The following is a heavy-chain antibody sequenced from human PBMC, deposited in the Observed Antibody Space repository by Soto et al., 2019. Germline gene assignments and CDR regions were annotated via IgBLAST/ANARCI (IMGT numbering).Heavy chain of an antibody. CDR3: SKNQFSLKLSSVTAADTAVYYCARDVRS. V-gene: IGHV4-4*02. J-gene: IGHJ4*02. CDR1: GGSISSSNW. Sequence: QVQLQESGPGLVKPSGTLSLTCAVSGGSISSSNWWSWVRQPPGKGLEWIGEIYHSGSTNYNPSPRKGLEWSGHISRRGINNHTPSLESRVTISVDKSKNQFSLKLSSVTAADTAVYYCARDVRSWGQGTLVTVSS. CDR2: IYHSGST. D-gene: IGHD3-3*01.